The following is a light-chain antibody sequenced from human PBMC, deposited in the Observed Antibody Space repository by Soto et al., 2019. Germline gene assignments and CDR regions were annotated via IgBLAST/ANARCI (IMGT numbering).Light chain of an antibody. CDR1: QSVSSY. Sequence: EVVSTESPVTLSWSPRERATLSCRASQSVSSYLSWYQQKPVQAPRLLIYDVSNRATGIPARFSGSGSGTDFTLTISSLEPEDFAVYYCQQRNYWQVTFGQGTRLEIK. CDR3: QQRNYWQVT. J-gene: IGKJ5*01. CDR2: DVS. V-gene: IGKV3-11*01.